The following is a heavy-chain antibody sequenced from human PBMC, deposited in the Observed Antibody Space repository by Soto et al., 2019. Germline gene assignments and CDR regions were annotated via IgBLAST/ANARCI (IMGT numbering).Heavy chain of an antibody. CDR1: GLTVSGK. CDR3: AKETIQVGGPNYFDY. J-gene: IGHJ4*02. Sequence: VQLVESGGGLIQPGGSLRLSCAAFGLTVSGKKYMAWVRQAPGKGLEWVAVISWDGLAQYYADSVKGRFTISRDNSQSTLYLQMNSLRTEDTAIYYCAKETIQVGGPNYFDYWGQGALVTVSS. CDR2: ISWDGLAQ. D-gene: IGHD1-1*01. V-gene: IGHV3-30*18.